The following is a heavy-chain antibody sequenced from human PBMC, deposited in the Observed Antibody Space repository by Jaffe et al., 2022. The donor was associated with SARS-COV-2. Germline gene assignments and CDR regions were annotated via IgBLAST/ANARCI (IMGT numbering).Heavy chain of an antibody. J-gene: IGHJ2*01. CDR2: IYYSGST. CDR1: GGSISSYY. CDR3: ARDGWVLDYDSKARLRAERYFDL. Sequence: QVQLQESGPGLVKPSETLSLTCTVSGGSISSYYWSWIRQPPGKGLEWIGYIYYSGSTNYNPSLKSRVTISVDTSKNQFSLKLSSVTAADTAVYYCARDGWVLDYDSKARLRAERYFDLWGRGTLVTVSS. V-gene: IGHV4-59*01. D-gene: IGHD3-22*01.